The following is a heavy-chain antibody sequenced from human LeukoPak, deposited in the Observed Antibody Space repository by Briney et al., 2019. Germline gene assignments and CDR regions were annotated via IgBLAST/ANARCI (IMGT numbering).Heavy chain of an antibody. CDR2: IIPILGIA. CDR3: ARDSDTATTDY. V-gene: IGHV1-69*04. D-gene: IGHD4-11*01. Sequence: GSSVKVSCKASGGTFSSYAISWVRQAPGQGLEWMGRIIPILGIANYAQKFQGRVTITADKSTSTAYMELSSLRSEDTAVYCCARDSDTATTDYWGQGTLVTVSS. J-gene: IGHJ4*02. CDR1: GGTFSSYA.